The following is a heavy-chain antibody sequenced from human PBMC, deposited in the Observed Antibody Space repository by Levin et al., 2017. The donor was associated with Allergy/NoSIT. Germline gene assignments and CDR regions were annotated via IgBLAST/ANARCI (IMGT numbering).Heavy chain of an antibody. V-gene: IGHV3-11*01. CDR3: ASGGGYCSSTSCPERYFDY. D-gene: IGHD2-2*01. CDR2: ISSSGSTI. J-gene: IGHJ4*02. CDR1: GFTFSDYY. Sequence: GGSLRLSCAASGFTFSDYYMSWIRQAPGKGLEWVSYISSSGSTIYYADSVKGRFTISRDNAKNSLYLQMNSLRAEDTAVYYCASGGGYCSSTSCPERYFDYWGQGTLVTVSS.